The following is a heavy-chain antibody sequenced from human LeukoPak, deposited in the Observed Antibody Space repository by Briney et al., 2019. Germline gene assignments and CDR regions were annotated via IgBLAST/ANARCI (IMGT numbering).Heavy chain of an antibody. CDR1: GFTFSSYA. J-gene: IGHJ4*02. Sequence: GGSLRLSCAASGFTFSSYAMSWVRQAPGKGLEWVSAISGSGGSTYYADSVKGRFTISRDNSKNTLYLQMNSLRAEDTAVYYCATRREDYDFWSGYYFDYWGQGTLVTVSS. CDR2: ISGSGGST. V-gene: IGHV3-23*01. CDR3: ATRREDYDFWSGYYFDY. D-gene: IGHD3-3*01.